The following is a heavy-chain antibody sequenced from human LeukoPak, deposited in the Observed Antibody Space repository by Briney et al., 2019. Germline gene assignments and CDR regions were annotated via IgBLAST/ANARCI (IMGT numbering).Heavy chain of an antibody. CDR1: MYTLSNYW. V-gene: IGHV3-74*01. Sequence: GGSLRLSCAVSMYTLSNYWMHCVRQAPGKGLVWVSRVNGDGSRRDYADSVKGRFTISRDNAESTLYPQMDRMRVEGTAMYYCARDLRGTFSLHWGPGTLVTVSS. CDR2: VNGDGSRR. D-gene: IGHD1-1*01. CDR3: ARDLRGTFSLH. J-gene: IGHJ4*02.